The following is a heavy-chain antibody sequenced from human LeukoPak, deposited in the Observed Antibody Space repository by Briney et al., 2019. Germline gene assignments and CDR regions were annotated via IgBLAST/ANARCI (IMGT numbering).Heavy chain of an antibody. V-gene: IGHV3-23*01. J-gene: IGHJ6*02. Sequence: GGSLRLSCAASGFTFSSYAMSWVRQAPGKGLEWVSAISGSGGSTYYADSVKGRFTISKDNSKNTLYLQMNSLRAEDTAVYYCAKVQGVRNYGMDVWGQGTTVTVSS. CDR3: AKVQGVRNYGMDV. CDR1: GFTFSSYA. D-gene: IGHD3-10*01. CDR2: ISGSGGST.